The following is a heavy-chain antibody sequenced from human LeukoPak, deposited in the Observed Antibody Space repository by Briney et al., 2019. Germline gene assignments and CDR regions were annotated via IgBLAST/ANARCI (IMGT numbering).Heavy chain of an antibody. CDR3: ACSYYDFWSGFDY. J-gene: IGHJ4*02. V-gene: IGHV4-39*01. Sequence: SETLSLTCTVSGGSISSSSYYWGWIRQPPGKGLEWIGSIYYSGSTYYNPSLKSRVTISVDTSKNQFSLKLSSVTAADTAVYYCACSYYDFWSGFDYWGQGTLVTVSS. D-gene: IGHD3-3*01. CDR1: GGSISSSSYY. CDR2: IYYSGST.